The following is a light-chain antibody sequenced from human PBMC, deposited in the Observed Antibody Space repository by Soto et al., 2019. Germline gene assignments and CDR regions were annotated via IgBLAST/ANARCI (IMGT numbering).Light chain of an antibody. J-gene: IGKJ5*01. CDR2: GAS. CDR3: QQYGSSPLIT. Sequence: EIVMTQSPATLSVSPGERATLSCRANQSVRSSYLAWYQQKPGQAPRLLIYGASSRATGIPDRFSGSGSGTDFTLTISRLEPEDFAVYYCQQYGSSPLITFGQGTRLEI. CDR1: QSVRSSY. V-gene: IGKV3-20*01.